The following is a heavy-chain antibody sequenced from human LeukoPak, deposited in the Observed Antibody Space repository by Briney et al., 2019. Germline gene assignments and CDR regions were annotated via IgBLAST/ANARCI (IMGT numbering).Heavy chain of an antibody. CDR2: IWYDGSKK. V-gene: IGHV3-33*08. D-gene: IGHD3-16*01. Sequence: GGSLRLSCAASGFTFSSYSMNWVRQAPGKGLEWVAVIWYDGSKKFYADPVNGRFTISRDDSKNTLYLQMSGLRADGTAVYYCTCAYSAGWFTYWGQGTPVTVSS. J-gene: IGHJ4*02. CDR1: GFTFSSYS. CDR3: TCAYSAGWFTY.